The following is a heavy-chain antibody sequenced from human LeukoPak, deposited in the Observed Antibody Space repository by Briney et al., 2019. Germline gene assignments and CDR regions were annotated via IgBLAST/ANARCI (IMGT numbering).Heavy chain of an antibody. CDR1: GYTLSSYG. J-gene: IGHJ3*01. Sequence: ASVKVSCKASGYTLSSYGINWVRQAPGQGLEWMGRISAYNGNTNYAQNVQGRVTMTTDTSTSTAYMELRSLRSDDTAVYYCARDGISMRGTAFDVWGQGTLVTVS. CDR2: ISAYNGNT. D-gene: IGHD2/OR15-2a*01. CDR3: ARDGISMRGTAFDV. V-gene: IGHV1-18*01.